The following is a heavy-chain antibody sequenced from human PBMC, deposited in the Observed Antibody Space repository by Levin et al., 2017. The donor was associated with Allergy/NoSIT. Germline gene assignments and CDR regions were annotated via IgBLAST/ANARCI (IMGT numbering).Heavy chain of an antibody. D-gene: IGHD2-2*01. CDR2: IWYDGSNK. CDR3: AAGMEYQLLSSGLFDP. CDR1: GFTFSSYG. Sequence: GESLKISCAASGFTFSSYGMHWVRQAPGKGLEWVAVIWYDGSNKYYADSVKGRFTISRDNSKNTLYLQMNSLRAEDTAVYYCAAGMEYQLLSSGLFDPWGQGTLVTVSS. V-gene: IGHV3-33*01. J-gene: IGHJ5*02.